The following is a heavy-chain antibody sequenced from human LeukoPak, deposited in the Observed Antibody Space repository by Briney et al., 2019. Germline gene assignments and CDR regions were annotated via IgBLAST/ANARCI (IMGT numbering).Heavy chain of an antibody. V-gene: IGHV4-59*01. CDR3: ARDSYMVRGVIGAFDI. J-gene: IGHJ3*02. D-gene: IGHD3-10*01. Sequence: SETLSLTCTVSGGSISSYYWSWIRQPPGKGLEWIGYIYYSGSTNYNPSLKSRVTISVDTSKNQFSLKLSSVTAADTAVYYCARDSYMVRGVIGAFDIWGQGTMVTVSS. CDR2: IYYSGST. CDR1: GGSISSYY.